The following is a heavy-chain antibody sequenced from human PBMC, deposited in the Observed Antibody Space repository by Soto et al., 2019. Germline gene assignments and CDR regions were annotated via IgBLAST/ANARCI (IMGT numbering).Heavy chain of an antibody. Sequence: QVQLVQSGAEVKKPGSSVKVSCEASGGTLSSNAISWVRQAPGQGLEWMGAIIPMFGSPKYAQNFQGRVTITADNPTSTIYMEMISLTSADTAVYYCARGGFVAGLYNAMDAWGQGTTVAVTS. J-gene: IGHJ6*02. CDR3: ARGGFVAGLYNAMDA. D-gene: IGHD6-19*01. CDR2: IIPMFGSP. CDR1: GGTLSSNA. V-gene: IGHV1-69*06.